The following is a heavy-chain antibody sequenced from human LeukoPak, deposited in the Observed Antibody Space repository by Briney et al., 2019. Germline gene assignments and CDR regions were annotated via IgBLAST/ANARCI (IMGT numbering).Heavy chain of an antibody. Sequence: GASVKVSCKVSGYTLTELSMHWVRQAPGKGLEWMGGFDPEDGETIYAQKFQGRVTMTEDTSTDTAYMELSSLRSEDTAVYYCATTSYCSSTSCIWYFDLWGRGTLVTVSS. CDR2: FDPEDGET. V-gene: IGHV1-24*01. D-gene: IGHD2-2*01. CDR3: ATTSYCSSTSCIWYFDL. CDR1: GYTLTELS. J-gene: IGHJ2*01.